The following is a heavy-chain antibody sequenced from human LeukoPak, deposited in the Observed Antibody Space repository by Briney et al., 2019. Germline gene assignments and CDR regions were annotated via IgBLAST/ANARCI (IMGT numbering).Heavy chain of an antibody. D-gene: IGHD3-22*01. CDR3: ARIGAYYDLDY. CDR1: GFTFISYE. CDR2: ISSSGSSI. V-gene: IGHV3-48*03. J-gene: IGHJ4*02. Sequence: PGGSLRLSCAASGFTFISYEMNWVRQAPGKGLEWVSYISSSGSSIYYADSVKGRFTISRDSAKNSLYLQMNSLRAEDTAVYYCARIGAYYDLDYWGQGTLVTVSS.